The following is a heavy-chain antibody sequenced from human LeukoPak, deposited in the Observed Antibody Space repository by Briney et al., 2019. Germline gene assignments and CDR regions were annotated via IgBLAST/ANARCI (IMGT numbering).Heavy chain of an antibody. CDR1: GYSFTSYW. CDR3: ARIEYSSSSYYYYYMDV. V-gene: IGHV5-51*01. CDR2: IYPGDSDT. J-gene: IGHJ6*03. Sequence: PGESLKISCKGSGYSFTSYWIGWVRQMPGKGLEWMGIIYPGDSDTRYSPSFQGQVTISADKSISTAYLQWSSLKASDTAMYYCARIEYSSSSYYYYYMDVWGKGTTVTVSS. D-gene: IGHD6-6*01.